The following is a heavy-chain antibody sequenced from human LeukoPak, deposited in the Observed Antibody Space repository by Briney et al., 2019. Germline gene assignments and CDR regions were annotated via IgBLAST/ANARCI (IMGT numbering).Heavy chain of an antibody. CDR2: ISGSGGST. Sequence: GGSLRLSCAASGFTFSSYAMSWVRQAPGKGLEWVSAISGSGGSTYYADSVKGRFTISRDNSKNTLYLQMNSLRAEDTAVYYCARVGGLIVVDPYFDYWGQGTLVTVSS. CDR3: ARVGGLIVVDPYFDY. J-gene: IGHJ4*02. D-gene: IGHD3-22*01. V-gene: IGHV3-23*01. CDR1: GFTFSSYA.